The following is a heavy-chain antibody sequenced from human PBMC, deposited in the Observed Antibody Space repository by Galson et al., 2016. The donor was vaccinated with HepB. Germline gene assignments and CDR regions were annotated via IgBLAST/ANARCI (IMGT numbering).Heavy chain of an antibody. CDR1: GYTFTSYG. J-gene: IGHJ6*02. V-gene: IGHV1-69*13. CDR2: LITMFGTT. Sequence: SVKVSCKASGYTFTSYGISWVRQAPGQGLEWMGGLITMFGTTRYAQKFQGRVRFTADESTSTVYMEMSSLRSEDTAVYYCANSMNGNYYYYGMDVWGQGNPGHRLL. D-gene: IGHD1-1*01. CDR3: ANSMNGNYYYYGMDV.